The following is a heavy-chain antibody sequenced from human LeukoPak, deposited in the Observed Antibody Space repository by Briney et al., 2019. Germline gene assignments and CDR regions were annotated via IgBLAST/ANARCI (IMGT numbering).Heavy chain of an antibody. Sequence: GGSLRLSCAASGFTFSSFEMTWVRQAPGKGLEWVSYISSSGSTKNYADSVKGRFTISRDNSKNTLYLQMNSLRAEDTAVYYCAMGPNYYDPGNAFDIWGQGTMVTVSS. D-gene: IGHD3-10*01. CDR3: AMGPNYYDPGNAFDI. CDR1: GFTFSSFE. J-gene: IGHJ3*02. V-gene: IGHV3-48*03. CDR2: ISSSGSTK.